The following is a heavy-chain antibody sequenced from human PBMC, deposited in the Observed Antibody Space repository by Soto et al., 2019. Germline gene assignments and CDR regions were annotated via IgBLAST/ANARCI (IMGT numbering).Heavy chain of an antibody. CDR1: RDTFNKYA. Sequence: QVQLVQSGAEEKKPGSSVKVSCKTSRDTFNKYAFNWVRQAPGQGLEWMGWIIPIFSSRNYAEKFQGRVPITADDSTSTAYMELRSLRFEDTAVYYCARGETYLGVWGQGTTVTVSS. J-gene: IGHJ6*02. CDR3: ARGETYLGV. D-gene: IGHD3-16*01. V-gene: IGHV1-69*01. CDR2: IIPIFSSR.